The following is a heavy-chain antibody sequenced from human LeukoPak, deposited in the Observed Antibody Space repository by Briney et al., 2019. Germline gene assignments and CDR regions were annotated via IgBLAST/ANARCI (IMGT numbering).Heavy chain of an antibody. CDR2: FDTEDGET. Sequence: ASVKVSCKFSGYTLTELSMHWVRQAPGKGLEWMGGFDTEDGETIYAQKFQGRVTMTKDTSTDTAYMELSSLRSEDTAVYYCATDRSKSSGWRNIFDYWGQGTLVTVSS. CDR3: ATDRSKSSGWRNIFDY. CDR1: GYTLTELS. J-gene: IGHJ4*02. D-gene: IGHD6-19*01. V-gene: IGHV1-24*01.